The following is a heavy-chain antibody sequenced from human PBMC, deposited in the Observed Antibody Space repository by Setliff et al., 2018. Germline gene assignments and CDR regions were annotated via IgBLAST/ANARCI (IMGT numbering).Heavy chain of an antibody. CDR3: ARGSFPYDNSGFDY. D-gene: IGHD3-22*01. V-gene: IGHV4-61*02. CDR1: GGSISSGGYF. CDR2: FYISGTT. Sequence: PSETLSLTCSVSGGSISSGGYFWTWIRQPAGKGLEWIGRFYISGTTTYNPSLKSRVTMSADTSKNQFSLKLSSVTAADTAVYYCARGSFPYDNSGFDYWGQGTLVTVSS. J-gene: IGHJ4*02.